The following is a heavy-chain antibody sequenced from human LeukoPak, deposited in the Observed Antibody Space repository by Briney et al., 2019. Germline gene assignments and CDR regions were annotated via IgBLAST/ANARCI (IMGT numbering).Heavy chain of an antibody. V-gene: IGHV1-3*01. J-gene: IGHJ3*02. CDR3: AREWGITMVRGVTPDAFDI. D-gene: IGHD3-10*01. Sequence: ASVKVSCKASGYTFTSYAMHWVRQAPGQRLEWMGWINAGNGNTKYSQKFQGRVTITRDTSASTAYMELSSLRSEDTAVYYCAREWGITMVRGVTPDAFDIWGQGTMVTVSS. CDR2: INAGNGNT. CDR1: GYTFTSYA.